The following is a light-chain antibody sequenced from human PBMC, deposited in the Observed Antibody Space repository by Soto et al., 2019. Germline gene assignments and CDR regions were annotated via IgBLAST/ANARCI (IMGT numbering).Light chain of an antibody. CDR3: RSYTSGNLDV. Sequence: QSALAQPASVSGSPGQSISISCTGTSSDVGGYDFVSWYQQHPGKAPKLIIYDVANRASGVSSRFSGSKSGNTASLTISGLQAEDEADYHCRSYTSGNLDVFRTGTKLTVL. CDR1: SSDVGGYDF. V-gene: IGLV2-14*01. CDR2: DVA. J-gene: IGLJ1*01.